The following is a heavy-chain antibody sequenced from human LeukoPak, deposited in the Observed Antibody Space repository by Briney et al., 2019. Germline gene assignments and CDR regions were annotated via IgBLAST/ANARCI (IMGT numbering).Heavy chain of an antibody. CDR2: IIPIFGTA. J-gene: IGHJ5*02. Sequence: SVKVSCKASGGTFSSYAISWVRQAPGQGLEWMGGIIPIFGTANYAQKFQGRVTITTDESTSTAYMELSSLRSEDTAVYYCARTWSGPYHWFDPWGQGTLVTVFS. CDR3: ARTWSGPYHWFDP. CDR1: GGTFSSYA. D-gene: IGHD3-3*01. V-gene: IGHV1-69*05.